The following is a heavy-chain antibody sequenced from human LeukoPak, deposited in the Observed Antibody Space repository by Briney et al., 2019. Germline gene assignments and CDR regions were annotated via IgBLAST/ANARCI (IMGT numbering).Heavy chain of an antibody. CDR1: GFTFSNAW. V-gene: IGHV3-15*04. Sequence: GGSLRLSCAASGFTFSNAWMSWVRQAPGKGLEWVGRIESKTDGGTTDYAAPVKGRFTISRDDSKNTLYLQMNSLKTEDTAVYYCTTFSTYDSSGYPFDYWGQGTLVTVSS. CDR2: IESKTDGGTT. D-gene: IGHD3-22*01. CDR3: TTFSTYDSSGYPFDY. J-gene: IGHJ4*02.